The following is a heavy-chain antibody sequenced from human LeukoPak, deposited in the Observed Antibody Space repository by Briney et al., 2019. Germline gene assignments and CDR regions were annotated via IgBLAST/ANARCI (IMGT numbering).Heavy chain of an antibody. J-gene: IGHJ4*02. Sequence: GGSLRLSCAASGFSFSNYWMNWVRQAPGKGLEWVAITKRDGSEKYYVDSVKGRFTVSRDNARNSVHLQMNSLRAEDTGVYYCARDGSREYSYGYSDYWGQGTLVTVSS. D-gene: IGHD5-18*01. CDR1: GFSFSNYW. CDR3: ARDGSREYSYGYSDY. CDR2: TKRDGSEK. V-gene: IGHV3-7*01.